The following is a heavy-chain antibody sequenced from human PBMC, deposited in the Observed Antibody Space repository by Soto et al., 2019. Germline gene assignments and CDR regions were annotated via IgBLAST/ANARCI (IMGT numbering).Heavy chain of an antibody. V-gene: IGHV3-23*01. CDR3: AKRYDFWSGHLDY. D-gene: IGHD3-3*01. J-gene: IGHJ4*02. CDR1: GFSFSSYA. Sequence: PGGSLRLSCAAAGFSFSSYAMSWVRQAPGKGLEWVSSSSGSGGTTYYADSVKGRFTISRDNSKNTLYLQMNSLRAEDTAVYYCAKRYDFWSGHLDYWGQGTLVTVFS. CDR2: SSGSGGTT.